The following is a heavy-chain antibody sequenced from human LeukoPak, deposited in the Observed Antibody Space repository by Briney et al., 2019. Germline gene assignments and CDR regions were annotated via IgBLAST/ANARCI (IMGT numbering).Heavy chain of an antibody. CDR2: IIPIFGTA. CDR1: GGTFSSYA. V-gene: IGHV1-69*06. J-gene: IGHJ4*02. Sequence: SVKVSCKASGGTFSSYAISWVRQAPGQGLEWMGGIIPIFGTANYAQKFQGRVTITADKSTSTAYMELSSLRSEDTAVYYCARASYDFWSGYYIVFDYWGQGTLVTVSS. CDR3: ARASYDFWSGYYIVFDY. D-gene: IGHD3-3*01.